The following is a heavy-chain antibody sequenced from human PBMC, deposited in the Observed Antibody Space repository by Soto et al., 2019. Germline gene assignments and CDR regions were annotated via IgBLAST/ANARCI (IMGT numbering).Heavy chain of an antibody. Sequence: EVQLLESGGDLVQPGGSLRLSCAASGFTFSSCAMSWVRQAPGRGLEWVSSMSATGDAIYYVDSVKGRFTISRDNSQNTLYLQMNSLRAEDTAVYYCAKGGLRQTLSGYWGQGTMVTVSS. D-gene: IGHD6-19*01. CDR2: MSATGDAI. CDR3: AKGGLRQTLSGY. CDR1: GFTFSSCA. J-gene: IGHJ1*01. V-gene: IGHV3-23*01.